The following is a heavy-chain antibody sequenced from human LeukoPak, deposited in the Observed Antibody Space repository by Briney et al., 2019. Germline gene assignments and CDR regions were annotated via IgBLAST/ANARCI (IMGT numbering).Heavy chain of an antibody. D-gene: IGHD3-10*01. CDR2: MNPNSGNT. CDR1: GYTFTSYD. CDR3: ARGKRSGFLNWFDP. Sequence: ASVKVSCKASGYTFTSYDINGVRQATGQGLEWMGWMNPNSGNTGYAQKFQGRVTMTRNTSISTAYMELSSLRSEDTAVYYCARGKRSGFLNWFDPWGQGTLVTVSS. V-gene: IGHV1-8*01. J-gene: IGHJ5*02.